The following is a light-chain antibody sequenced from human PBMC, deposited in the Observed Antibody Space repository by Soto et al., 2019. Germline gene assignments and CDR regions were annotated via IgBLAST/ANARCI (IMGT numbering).Light chain of an antibody. CDR1: QSVSSN. V-gene: IGKV3-15*01. CDR3: QQYNSWPYT. CDR2: GAS. Sequence: EIVMTQSPATLSVSPGERATLSCRASQSVSSNLAWYQQKRGQAPRLLIYGASTRATGIPARFSGVGSGTEFTLSISSLQSEDFAIYYCQQYNSWPYTFGRGTKLEIK. J-gene: IGKJ2*01.